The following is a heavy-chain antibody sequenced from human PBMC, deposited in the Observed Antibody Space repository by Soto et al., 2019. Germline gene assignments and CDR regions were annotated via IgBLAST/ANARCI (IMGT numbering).Heavy chain of an antibody. CDR1: GGSISTYY. D-gene: IGHD1-1*01. V-gene: IGHV4-39*07. CDR2: IYYSGST. Sequence: SETLSLTCTVSGGSISTYYWSWIRQPPGKGLEWIGSIYYSGSTYYNPSLKSRVTISVDTSKDQFSLKMSSVTAADTAVYYCARLATRYYFDYWGQGTLVTVS. J-gene: IGHJ4*02. CDR3: ARLATRYYFDY.